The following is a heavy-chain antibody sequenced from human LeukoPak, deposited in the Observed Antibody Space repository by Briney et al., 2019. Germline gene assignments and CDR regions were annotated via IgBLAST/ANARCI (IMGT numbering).Heavy chain of an antibody. V-gene: IGHV1-2*02. J-gene: IGHJ4*02. CDR1: GYTFTTYT. D-gene: IGHD1-26*01. CDR2: INPNSGGT. CDR3: ARVGPYSGSYPFDY. Sequence: ASVKVSCKPSGYTFTTYTMHWVRQAPGQGLEWMGWINPNSGGTNYAQKFQGRVTMTRDTSISTAYMELSRLRSDDTAVYYCARVGPYSGSYPFDYWGQGTLVTVSS.